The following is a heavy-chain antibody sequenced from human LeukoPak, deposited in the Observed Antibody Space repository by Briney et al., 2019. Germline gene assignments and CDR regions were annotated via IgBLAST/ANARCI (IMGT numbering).Heavy chain of an antibody. J-gene: IGHJ4*02. V-gene: IGHV3-66*01. Sequence: GGSLILSCVVSGFTVSSKYMSWVRQAPGKGLEWLSVFYSGGSTYYADSVNGRFTMSRDTSKNTLYLQMNGLRVGDTAVYYCARVSPFDYWGQGTQVTVSS. CDR2: FYSGGST. CDR3: ARVSPFDY. CDR1: GFTVSSKY.